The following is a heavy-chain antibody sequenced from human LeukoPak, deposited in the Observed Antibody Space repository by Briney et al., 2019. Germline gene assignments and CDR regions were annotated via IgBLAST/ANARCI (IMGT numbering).Heavy chain of an antibody. V-gene: IGHV1-18*01. CDR2: ISAYNGNT. D-gene: IGHD1-1*01. CDR3: ARSGFHNEDKYFQH. Sequence: ASVKVSCKASGYTFTTYGISWVRQAPGQGLEWMGWISAYNGNTNYAQKLQGRVTMTTDTSTSTAYMELRSLRSDDTAVYYCARSGFHNEDKYFQHWGQGTLVTVSS. J-gene: IGHJ1*01. CDR1: GYTFTTYG.